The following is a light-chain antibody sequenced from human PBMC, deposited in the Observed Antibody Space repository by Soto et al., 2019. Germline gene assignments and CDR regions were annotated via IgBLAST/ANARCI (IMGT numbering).Light chain of an antibody. CDR1: QSVSSSY. CDR2: GAS. V-gene: IGKV3-20*01. J-gene: IGKJ4*01. CDR3: QQGIS. Sequence: EIVLTQSPGTLSLSPGERATRSCRASQSVSSSYLAWYQQKPGQAPRLLIYGASSRATGIPDRFSGSGSGTDFTLTISRLEPEDFAVYYCQQGISFGGGTKVEIK.